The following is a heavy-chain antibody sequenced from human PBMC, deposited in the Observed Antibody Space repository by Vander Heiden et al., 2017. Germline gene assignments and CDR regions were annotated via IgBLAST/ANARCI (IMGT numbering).Heavy chain of an antibody. J-gene: IGHJ4*02. V-gene: IGHV4-39*01. CDR2: INYDGRT. CDR1: GGSISGSSYY. D-gene: IGHD3-22*01. CDR3: AGPSAKNGYPT. Sequence: QLQLQESGPGLVKPSETLSLTCTVSGGSISGSSYYWGWIRQPPGKGLEWIASINYDGRTYYNPSLKSRLTISVDTSNNQFSLRLDSVTAADTAVYYCAGPSAKNGYPTWGRGTLVTVSS.